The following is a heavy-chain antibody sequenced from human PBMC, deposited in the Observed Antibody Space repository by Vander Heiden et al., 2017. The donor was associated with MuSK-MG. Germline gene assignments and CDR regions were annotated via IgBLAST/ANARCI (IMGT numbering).Heavy chain of an antibody. V-gene: IGHV4-34*01. CDR3: ARGNDYVWGSYRYTSYFQH. CDR2: INHSGST. J-gene: IGHJ1*01. Sequence: QVQLQQWGAGLLKPSETLSLTCAVYGGSFSGYYWSWIRQPPGKGLEWIGEINHSGSTNYNPSLKSRVTISVDTSKNQFSLKLSSVTAADTAVYYCARGNDYVWGSYRYTSYFQHWGQGTLVTVSS. CDR1: GGSFSGYY. D-gene: IGHD3-16*02.